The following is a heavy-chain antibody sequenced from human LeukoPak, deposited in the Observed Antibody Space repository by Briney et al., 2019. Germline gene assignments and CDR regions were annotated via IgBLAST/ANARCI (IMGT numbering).Heavy chain of an antibody. Sequence: PTGGSLRLSCAASGFTFDDYAMHWVRQAPGKGLEWVSGISWNSGSIGYADSVKGRFTISRDNSKNTLYLQMNSLRAEDTAVYYCAKWEGYYDSSGYPRDIWGQGTMVTVSS. CDR3: AKWEGYYDSSGYPRDI. CDR2: ISWNSGSI. D-gene: IGHD3-22*01. J-gene: IGHJ3*02. V-gene: IGHV3-9*01. CDR1: GFTFDDYA.